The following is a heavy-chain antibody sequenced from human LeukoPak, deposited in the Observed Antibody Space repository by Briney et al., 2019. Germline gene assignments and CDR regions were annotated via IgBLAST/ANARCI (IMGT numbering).Heavy chain of an antibody. D-gene: IGHD5-24*01. J-gene: IGHJ4*02. V-gene: IGHV4-39*01. CDR3: ARADREDAYNHRIDY. CDR2: IFYNGDT. Sequence: SETLSLTCTDSGGSISSSSYYWGWIRQPPGKGLEWIGSIFYNGDTYYNPSLKSRVTISVDTSKNQFSLKLSSVTAADTAVYYRARADREDAYNHRIDYWGQGTLVTVSS. CDR1: GGSISSSSYY.